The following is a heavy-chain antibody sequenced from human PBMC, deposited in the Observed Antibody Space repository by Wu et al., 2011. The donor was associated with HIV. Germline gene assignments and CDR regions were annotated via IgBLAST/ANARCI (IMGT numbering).Heavy chain of an antibody. D-gene: IGHD5-18*01. J-gene: IGHJ5*02. CDR2: VLPLFGTP. Sequence: QVQLVQSGTEVREPGSSVKMSCRASGDSFNNYAISWVRQAPGQGLEWLGRVLPLFGTPTYAQRIQNRATITADDSTSTVSLELSSLRYDDTAAYYCAAQRAYTWSWFDHWGQGTLVTVSS. CDR1: GDSFNNYA. CDR3: AAQRAYTWSWFDH. V-gene: IGHV1-69*15.